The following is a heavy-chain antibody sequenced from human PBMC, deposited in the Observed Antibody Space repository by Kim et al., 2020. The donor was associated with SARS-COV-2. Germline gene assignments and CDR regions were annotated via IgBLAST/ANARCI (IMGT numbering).Heavy chain of an antibody. Sequence: ASVKVSCKASGYTFTSYGISWVRQAPGQGLEWMGWISAYNGNTNYAQKLQGRVTMTTDTSTSTAYMELRSLRSDDTAVYYCARVVQDTAMAHDAFDIWGQGTMVTVSS. J-gene: IGHJ3*02. CDR1: GYTFTSYG. CDR3: ARVVQDTAMAHDAFDI. D-gene: IGHD5-18*01. V-gene: IGHV1-18*01. CDR2: ISAYNGNT.